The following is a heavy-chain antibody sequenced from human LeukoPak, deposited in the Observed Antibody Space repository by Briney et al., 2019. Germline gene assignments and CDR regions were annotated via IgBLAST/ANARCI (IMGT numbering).Heavy chain of an antibody. CDR2: IKYDGSAT. Sequence: GGSLRLSCAASGFTFSNYWMHWIRQVPGKGLVWVSHIKYDGSATNYADSVKGRFTIPRDNAKNTLYLQMNSLRAEDTAVYFCVSGSLQSGYNFDYWGQGALVTVSS. J-gene: IGHJ4*02. V-gene: IGHV3-74*01. CDR3: VSGSLQSGYNFDY. D-gene: IGHD3-3*01. CDR1: GFTFSNYW.